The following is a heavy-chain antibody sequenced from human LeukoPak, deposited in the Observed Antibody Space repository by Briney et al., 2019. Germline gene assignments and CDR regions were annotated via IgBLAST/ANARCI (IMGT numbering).Heavy chain of an antibody. Sequence: ASVKVSCKASGYTFTGYYMHWVRQAPGQGLEWMGWINPNSGGTNYAQKFQGRVTMTRDTSISTAYMELSRLRSDDTAVYYCARVGWELLHYHYMDVWGKGTTVTISS. V-gene: IGHV1-2*02. CDR1: GYTFTGYY. J-gene: IGHJ6*03. CDR2: INPNSGGT. D-gene: IGHD1-26*01. CDR3: ARVGWELLHYHYMDV.